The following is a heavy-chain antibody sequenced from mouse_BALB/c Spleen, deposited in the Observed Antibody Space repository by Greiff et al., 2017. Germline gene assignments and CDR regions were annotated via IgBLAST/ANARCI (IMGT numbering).Heavy chain of an antibody. Sequence: EVKLVESGGGLVQPGGSLRLSCATSGFTFTDYYMSWVRQPPGKALEWLGFIRNKANGYTTEYSASVKGRFTISRDNSQSILYLQMNTLRAEDSATYYCARSQYFDVWGAGTTVTVSS. CDR1: GFTFTDYY. CDR2: IRNKANGYTT. J-gene: IGHJ1*01. CDR3: ARSQYFDV. V-gene: IGHV7-3*02.